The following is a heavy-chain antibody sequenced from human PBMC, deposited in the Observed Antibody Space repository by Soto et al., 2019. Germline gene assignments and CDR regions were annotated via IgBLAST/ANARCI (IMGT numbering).Heavy chain of an antibody. D-gene: IGHD1-1*01. CDR3: ARGGKERFRGSGMDV. V-gene: IGHV1-69*01. J-gene: IGHJ6*02. CDR2: IISMFGAA. CDR1: GGTFSSYA. Sequence: QVQLVQSGAEVRKPGSSVKVSCKASGGTFSSYAISWVRQVPGQGLEWMGEIISMFGAAMYAQKFQGRVTITADESASTAYMELSSLRSEDTATYYFARGGKERFRGSGMDVWGQGTTVTVS.